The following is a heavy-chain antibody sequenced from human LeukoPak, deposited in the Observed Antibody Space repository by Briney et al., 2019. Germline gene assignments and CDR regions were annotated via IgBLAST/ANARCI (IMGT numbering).Heavy chain of an antibody. D-gene: IGHD3-3*02. Sequence: GGSLRLSCAASGFTFSSYGMHWVRQAPGKGLEWVAVIWNDGGNKHYLDSVKGRFTISRDNSKNTLYLQMDSLRAEDTAVYYCARGNGHMFGCSDNWGQGTLVTVSS. V-gene: IGHV3-33*01. J-gene: IGHJ4*02. CDR2: IWNDGGNK. CDR1: GFTFSSYG. CDR3: ARGNGHMFGCSDN.